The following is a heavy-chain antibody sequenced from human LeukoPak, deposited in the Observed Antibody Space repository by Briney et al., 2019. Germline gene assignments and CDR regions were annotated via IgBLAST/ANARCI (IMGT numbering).Heavy chain of an antibody. V-gene: IGHV1-69*06. CDR1: GGTFSSYA. J-gene: IGHJ3*02. Sequence: SVKVSCKASGGTFSSYAISWVRQAPGQGLEWMGGIIPIFGTANYAQKFQGRVTITADKSTSTAYMELSSLRSEDTAVYYCARDTYYYDSSGTDPPYDAFDIWGQGTMVTVSS. D-gene: IGHD3-22*01. CDR3: ARDTYYYDSSGTDPPYDAFDI. CDR2: IIPIFGTA.